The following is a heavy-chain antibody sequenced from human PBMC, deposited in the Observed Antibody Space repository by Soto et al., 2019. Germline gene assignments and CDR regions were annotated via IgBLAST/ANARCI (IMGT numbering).Heavy chain of an antibody. J-gene: IGHJ6*02. CDR3: ARTLYGDYGIVYYYYYGMDV. D-gene: IGHD4-17*01. Sequence: PSETLSLTCAVSGGSISSGGYYWSWIRQHPGKGLEWIGYIYYSGSTYYNPSLKSRVTISVGTSKNQFSLKLSSVTAADTAVYYCARTLYGDYGIVYYYYYGMDVWGQGTTVTVSS. V-gene: IGHV4-31*11. CDR2: IYYSGST. CDR1: GGSISSGGYY.